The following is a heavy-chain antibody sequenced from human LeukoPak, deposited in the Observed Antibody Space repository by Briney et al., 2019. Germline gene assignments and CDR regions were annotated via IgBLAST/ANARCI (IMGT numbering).Heavy chain of an antibody. Sequence: PSETLSLTCAVYEGAFSDDHCTWVRQPPRKGLEWVWEINHSGSTRYSPDLKSPVTISVATPKNQFSLKLSSVTAADTAVYYCARATEGYSSSVVYMDVWGKGTTVTVSS. CDR3: ARATEGYSSSVVYMDV. J-gene: IGHJ6*03. CDR2: INHSGST. V-gene: IGHV4-34*01. CDR1: EGAFSDDH. D-gene: IGHD6-6*01.